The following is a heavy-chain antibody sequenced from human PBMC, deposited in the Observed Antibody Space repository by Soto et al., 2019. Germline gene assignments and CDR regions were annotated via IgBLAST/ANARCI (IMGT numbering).Heavy chain of an antibody. CDR2: ISSSSSYI. CDR1: GFTFSSYS. J-gene: IGHJ4*02. V-gene: IGHV3-21*01. CDR3: ARCFDILTGPDY. Sequence: PGGSLRLSCAASGFTFSSYSMNWVRQAPGKGLEWVSSISSSSSYIYYADSVKGRFTISRDNAKNSLYLQMNSLRAEDTAVYYCARCFDILTGPDYWGQGTLVTVSS. D-gene: IGHD3-9*01.